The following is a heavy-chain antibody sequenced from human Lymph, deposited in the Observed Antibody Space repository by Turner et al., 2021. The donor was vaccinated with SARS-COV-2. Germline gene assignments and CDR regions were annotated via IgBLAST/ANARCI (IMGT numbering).Heavy chain of an antibody. V-gene: IGHV3-53*02. CDR2: IYSGGST. CDR1: GFNVSSNY. J-gene: IGHJ3*02. CDR3: ARDNPHDAFDI. Sequence: VQLVETGGGLIQRGGSLGLSCAASGFNVSSNYMSWVRQAPGKGLEWVSVIYSGGSTFYADSVRGRFTISRDNSKNTLYLQMNSLRAEDTAVYYCARDNPHDAFDIWGQGTMVTVSS.